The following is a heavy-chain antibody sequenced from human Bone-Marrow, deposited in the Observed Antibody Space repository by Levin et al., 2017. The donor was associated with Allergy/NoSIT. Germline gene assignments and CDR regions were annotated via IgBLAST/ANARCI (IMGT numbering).Heavy chain of an antibody. CDR2: IKGKSDAGTT. CDR1: GFTFTDAW. J-gene: IGHJ4*02. D-gene: IGHD1-26*01. Sequence: GESLKISCVGSGFTFTDAWMSWVRQAPGKGLEWVGRIKGKSDAGTTEYAAPVKDKFTISRDDSKNTLYLQMNSLKNEDTAVYYCTTPAAGATFDYWGQGTLVTVSS. CDR3: TTPAAGATFDY. V-gene: IGHV3-15*01.